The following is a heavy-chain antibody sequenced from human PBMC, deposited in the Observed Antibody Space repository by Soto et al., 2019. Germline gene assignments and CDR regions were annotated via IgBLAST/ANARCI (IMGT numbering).Heavy chain of an antibody. V-gene: IGHV1-69*06. J-gene: IGHJ4*02. Sequence: AASVKVSCKASGGTFSSYAISWVRQAPGQGLEWMGGIIPIFGTANYAQKFQGRVTITADKSTSTAYMELSSLRSEDTAVYYCARDMGYSGYDYNFDYWGQGTLVTVSS. CDR2: IIPIFGTA. D-gene: IGHD5-12*01. CDR3: ARDMGYSGYDYNFDY. CDR1: GGTFSSYA.